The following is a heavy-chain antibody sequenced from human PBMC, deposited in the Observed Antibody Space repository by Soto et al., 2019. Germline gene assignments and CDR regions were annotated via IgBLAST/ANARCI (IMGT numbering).Heavy chain of an antibody. CDR2: IKQDGSEK. V-gene: IGHV3-7*01. CDR3: AREIRFLEWLLYYYYGMDA. J-gene: IGHJ6*02. Sequence: AGGSLRLSCAASGFTFSSYWMSWVRQAPGKGLEWVANIKQDGSEKYYVDSVKGRFTISRDNAKNSLYLQMNSLRAEDTAVYYCAREIRFLEWLLYYYYGMDAWGQGNTVTVSS. D-gene: IGHD3-3*01. CDR1: GFTFSSYW.